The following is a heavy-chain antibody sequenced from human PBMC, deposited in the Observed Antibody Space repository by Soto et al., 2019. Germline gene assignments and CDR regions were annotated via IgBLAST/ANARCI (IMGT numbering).Heavy chain of an antibody. V-gene: IGHV5-10-1*01. Sequence: PGESLKISCKDSGFSFTNYWISWVRQMPGKGLEWMGNIDPGDYYANYSPSFQGHVTFSVDTSISTAYLQWSSLKASDTALYYCAISQDRGGRTTFIYWGQGTQVTVSS. CDR2: IDPGDYYA. CDR1: GFSFTNYW. CDR3: AISQDRGGRTTFIY. D-gene: IGHD3-16*01. J-gene: IGHJ4*02.